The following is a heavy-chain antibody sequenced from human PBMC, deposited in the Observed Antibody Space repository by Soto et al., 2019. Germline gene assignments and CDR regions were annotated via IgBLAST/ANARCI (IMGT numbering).Heavy chain of an antibody. CDR3: ARYEAVTGTGFDP. CDR2: IIPNSGDT. D-gene: IGHD6-13*01. V-gene: IGHV1-2*02. Sequence: GALVKVSCKASGYRFSGYFIHWLRQAPGQGLEWMGWIIPNSGDTNLAQRFQGRVTMTRDTSINTAYMELNSLTSDDTAVYYCARYEAVTGTGFDPWGQGSIANVSS. J-gene: IGHJ5*01. CDR1: GYRFSGYF.